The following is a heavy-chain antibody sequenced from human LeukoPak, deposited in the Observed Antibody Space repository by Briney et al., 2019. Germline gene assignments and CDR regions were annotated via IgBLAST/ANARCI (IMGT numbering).Heavy chain of an antibody. CDR1: GYTFTSYG. CDR2: ISAYNGNT. Sequence: ASVKVSCKASGYTFTSYGISWVRQAPGQGLEWMGWISAYNGNTNYAQKLQGRVTMTTDTSTGTAYMELRSLRSDDTAVYYCARDIAVAGPDYYYYYGMDVWGQGTTVTVSS. CDR3: ARDIAVAGPDYYYYYGMDV. J-gene: IGHJ6*02. D-gene: IGHD6-19*01. V-gene: IGHV1-18*01.